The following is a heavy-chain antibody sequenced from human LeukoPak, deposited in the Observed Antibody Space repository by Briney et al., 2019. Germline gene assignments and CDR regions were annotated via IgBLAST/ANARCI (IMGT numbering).Heavy chain of an antibody. J-gene: IGHJ4*02. V-gene: IGHV3-33*01. CDR2: IWYDGTNN. D-gene: IGHD1-26*01. CDR3: ARDISGTSSFDY. CDR1: GFTFSNYD. Sequence: GRSLRLSCAASGFTFSNYDMHWVRQAPGKGLEWVAVIWYDGTNNYYADSVKGRFTISRDNSKNTLYLQMNSLGAEDTAVYYCARDISGTSSFDYWGQGTLVTVSS.